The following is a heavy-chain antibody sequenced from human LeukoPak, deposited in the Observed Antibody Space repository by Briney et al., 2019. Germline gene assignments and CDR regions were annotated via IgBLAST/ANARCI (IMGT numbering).Heavy chain of an antibody. Sequence: GGSLRLSCAASGFTFSSYWMHWVRQDPRKGLLWVSRINGEGTTTAYADSVKGRFTISRDNAKNTLYPQMNSLRADDTAVYYCARQKGGQSFFDSWGQGTLVTVSS. J-gene: IGHJ4*02. CDR3: ARQKGGQSFFDS. D-gene: IGHD1-26*01. V-gene: IGHV3-74*01. CDR1: GFTFSSYW. CDR2: INGEGTTT.